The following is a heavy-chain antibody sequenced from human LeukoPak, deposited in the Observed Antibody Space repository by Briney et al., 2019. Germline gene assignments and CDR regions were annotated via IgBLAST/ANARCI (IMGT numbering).Heavy chain of an antibody. CDR3: ARGNSIAVAGNY. CDR2: IYYSGST. J-gene: IGHJ4*02. V-gene: IGHV4-59*11. Sequence: SETLSLTCTVSGGSISSHYWSWLRQPPGKGLEWIGYIYYSGSTNYNPSLKSRVTISVDTSKNQFSLKLSSVTAADTAVYYCARGNSIAVAGNYWGQGTLVTVSS. D-gene: IGHD6-19*01. CDR1: GGSISSHY.